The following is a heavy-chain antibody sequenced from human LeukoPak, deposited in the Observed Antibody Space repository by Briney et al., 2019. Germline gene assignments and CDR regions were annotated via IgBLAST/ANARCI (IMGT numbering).Heavy chain of an antibody. D-gene: IGHD1-1*01. V-gene: IGHV3-48*01. J-gene: IGHJ4*02. Sequence: GGSLRLSCATSGFPFSSYSMNWIRQAPGKGLEWVSYISGSRSAIYYADSVMGRFTISRDNAKKSMYLQMNSLRAEDTAVYFCARGTGSLTTDFDYWGQGTLGTVSS. CDR3: ARGTGSLTTDFDY. CDR1: GFPFSSYS. CDR2: ISGSRSAI.